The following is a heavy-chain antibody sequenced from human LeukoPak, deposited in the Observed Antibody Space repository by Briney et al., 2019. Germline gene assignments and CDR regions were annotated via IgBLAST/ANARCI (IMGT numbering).Heavy chain of an antibody. V-gene: IGHV1-2*02. J-gene: IGHJ4*02. D-gene: IGHD2-8*01. CDR1: GYTLTDYY. Sequence: ASVKVSCKASGYTLTDYYIHWVRQAPGQDLEWMGFIIPHSGGTSYEQRFQGRVTMTRDMSIGTFYMEQSSLRSDDTAVYYCSTEDKYCTTPNCGVFWGQGTLVTVSS. CDR2: IIPHSGGT. CDR3: STEDKYCTTPNCGVF.